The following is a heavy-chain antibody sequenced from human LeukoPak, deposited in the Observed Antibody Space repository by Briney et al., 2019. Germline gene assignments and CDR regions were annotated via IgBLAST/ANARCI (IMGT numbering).Heavy chain of an antibody. CDR1: GYRLTSCG. Sequence: ASVKVSCKASGYRLTSCGISWVRQAPGQGLEWMGWISTYNGNTNYAQKFQDRVTMTTDTSTSTAYMELRSLRSDDTAVYYCARYSVSYSSSWHYYFDYWGQGTLATVSS. J-gene: IGHJ4*02. CDR2: ISTYNGNT. D-gene: IGHD6-13*01. V-gene: IGHV1-18*01. CDR3: ARYSVSYSSSWHYYFDY.